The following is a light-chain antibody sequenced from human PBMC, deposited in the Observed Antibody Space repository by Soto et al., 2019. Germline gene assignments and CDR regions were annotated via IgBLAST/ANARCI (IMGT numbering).Light chain of an antibody. J-gene: IGKJ2*01. Sequence: EIVMTQSPATLSVSPGERATLSCRASQSVSSNLAWYKQKPGQAPRLLIYGASTRATGIPARFSGSGSGTEFTLTISSLQSEDFGVYYCQQYNNWPPYTFGQGTKLEIK. CDR1: QSVSSN. CDR2: GAS. CDR3: QQYNNWPPYT. V-gene: IGKV3-15*01.